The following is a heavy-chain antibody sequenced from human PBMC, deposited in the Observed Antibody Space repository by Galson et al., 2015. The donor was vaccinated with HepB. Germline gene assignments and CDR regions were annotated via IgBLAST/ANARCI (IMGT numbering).Heavy chain of an antibody. Sequence: PALVKPTQTLTLTCSCSGFSLTTSAMRVSWIRQPPGKALEWLARIDWDDKKFYSTSLRTRLTISKDTSKNQVVLTMTDMDPVDTATYFCARTSGYNYGDYYYYGMDVWGQGTTVIVSS. D-gene: IGHD5-18*01. J-gene: IGHJ6*02. CDR2: IDWDDKK. CDR1: GFSLTTSAMR. CDR3: ARTSGYNYGDYYYYGMDV. V-gene: IGHV2-70*04.